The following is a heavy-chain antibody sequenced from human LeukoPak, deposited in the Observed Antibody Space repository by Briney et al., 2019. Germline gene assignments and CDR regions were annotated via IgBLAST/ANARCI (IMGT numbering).Heavy chain of an antibody. CDR1: GFTFSSYA. J-gene: IGHJ3*02. V-gene: IGHV3-23*01. CDR3: AKDMSTMVRGVSEDAFDI. CDR2: ISGSGGST. D-gene: IGHD3-10*01. Sequence: GGSLRLSCAASGFTFSSYAMSWVRQAPGKGLEWVSAISGSGGSTHYADSVKGRFTISRDNSKNTLYLQMNSLRAEDTAVYYCAKDMSTMVRGVSEDAFDIWGQGTMVTVSS.